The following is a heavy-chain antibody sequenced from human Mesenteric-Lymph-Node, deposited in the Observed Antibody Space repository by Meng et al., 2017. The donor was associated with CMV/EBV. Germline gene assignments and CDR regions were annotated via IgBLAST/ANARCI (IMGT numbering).Heavy chain of an antibody. V-gene: IGHV5-51*01. Sequence: KVSCKGSGYSFISYWIAWVRQTPGKGLEWMGIIHPGDSDTSYSPSFQGQVTISADKSINTAYLQWSSLKASDTAMYYCARHYFSSTFYSVDYWGQGTLVTVSS. CDR1: GYSFISYW. CDR3: ARHYFSSTFYSVDY. CDR2: IHPGDSDT. D-gene: IGHD2/OR15-2a*01. J-gene: IGHJ4*02.